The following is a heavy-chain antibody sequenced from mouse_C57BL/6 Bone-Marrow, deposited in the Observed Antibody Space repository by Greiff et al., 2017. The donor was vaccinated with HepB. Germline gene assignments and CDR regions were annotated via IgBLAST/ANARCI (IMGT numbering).Heavy chain of an antibody. Sequence: VQLQQSGAELARPGASVKLSCKASGYTFTSYGISWVKQRTGQGLGWIGEIYPRSGNTYYNEKFKGKATLTADKSSSTAYMELRSLTSEDSAVYFCAMIYYGNSAWFAYWGQGTLVTVSA. CDR3: AMIYYGNSAWFAY. CDR2: IYPRSGNT. D-gene: IGHD2-1*01. J-gene: IGHJ3*01. CDR1: GYTFTSYG. V-gene: IGHV1-81*01.